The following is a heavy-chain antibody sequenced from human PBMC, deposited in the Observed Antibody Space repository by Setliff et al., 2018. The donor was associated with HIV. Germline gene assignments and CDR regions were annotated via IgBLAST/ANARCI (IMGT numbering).Heavy chain of an antibody. CDR3: ARGSCGGCYLSDY. Sequence: GASVKVSCKAFGYTFSTNAIHWVRQAPGQRLEWMGYINAGDDNTRYSQKFQGRVTITRDTSANTAYMELSSLRSEDTAVYYCARGSCGGCYLSDYWGQGTLVTSPQ. V-gene: IGHV1-3*01. D-gene: IGHD2-15*01. J-gene: IGHJ4*02. CDR1: GYTFSTNA. CDR2: INAGDDNT.